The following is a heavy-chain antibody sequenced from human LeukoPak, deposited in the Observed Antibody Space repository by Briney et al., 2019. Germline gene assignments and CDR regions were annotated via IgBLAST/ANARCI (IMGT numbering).Heavy chain of an antibody. J-gene: IGHJ6*03. CDR3: ARIPHYYYYYMDV. Sequence: GRSLRLSCAASGLTFSSYGMSWVRQAPGKGLEWVSAISGSGGSTYYADSVKGRFTISRDNAKNTLYLQMNSLRAEDTAVYYCARIPHYYYYYMDVWGKGTTVTVSS. V-gene: IGHV3-23*01. CDR1: GLTFSSYG. D-gene: IGHD2/OR15-2a*01. CDR2: ISGSGGST.